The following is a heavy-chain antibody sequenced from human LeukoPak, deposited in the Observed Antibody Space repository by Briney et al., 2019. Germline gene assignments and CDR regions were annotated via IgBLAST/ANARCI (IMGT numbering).Heavy chain of an antibody. J-gene: IGHJ4*02. Sequence: ASVKVSCKASGYSFLKYGITWVRQAPGQGLEWMGWTTTHNVNTNYAQKFRDRVTMTTDTSTSTVYMELKNLRSDDTAVYYCARGSSGWYEDYWGQGTLVTVSS. CDR3: ARGSSGWYEDY. V-gene: IGHV1-18*01. CDR1: GYSFLKYG. CDR2: TTTHNVNT. D-gene: IGHD6-19*01.